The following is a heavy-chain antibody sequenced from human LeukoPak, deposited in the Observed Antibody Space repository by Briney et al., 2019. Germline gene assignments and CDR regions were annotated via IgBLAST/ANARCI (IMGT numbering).Heavy chain of an antibody. CDR3: ARVTDIVPAAMTGYYSDY. D-gene: IGHD2-2*01. CDR1: GGSISSVDYY. Sequence: SQTLSLTCTVSGGSISSVDYYWSWIRQPPGEGLEWIGYIYYSGSTYYNPSLKSRVTISVDTSKSQFSLKLSSVTAADTAVYYCARVTDIVPAAMTGYYSDYWGQGTLVTVSS. CDR2: IYYSGST. V-gene: IGHV4-31*03. J-gene: IGHJ4*02.